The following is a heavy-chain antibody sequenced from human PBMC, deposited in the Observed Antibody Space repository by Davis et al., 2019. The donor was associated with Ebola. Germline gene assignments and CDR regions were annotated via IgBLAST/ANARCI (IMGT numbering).Heavy chain of an antibody. CDR1: GYTFTGYY. CDR3: ARDDYSNYGGLGY. CDR2: INPNSGGT. V-gene: IGHV1-2*04. J-gene: IGHJ4*02. D-gene: IGHD4-11*01. Sequence: ASVKVSCKASGYTFTGYYMHWVRQAPGQGLEWMGWINPNSGGTNYAQKFQGWVTMTRDTTISTAYMELSRLRSDDTAVYYCARDDYSNYGGLGYWGQGTLVTVSS.